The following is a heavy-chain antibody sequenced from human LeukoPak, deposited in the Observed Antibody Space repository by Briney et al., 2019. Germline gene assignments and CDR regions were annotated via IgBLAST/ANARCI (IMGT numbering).Heavy chain of an antibody. CDR3: ARAYYYGSGSYYNLVSNWFDP. Sequence: SETLSLTCTVSGGSISSYYWSWIRQPPGKGLEWIGEINHSGSTNYNPSLKSRVTISVDTSKNQFSLKLSSVTAADTAVYYCARAYYYGSGSYYNLVSNWFDPWGQGTLVTVSS. V-gene: IGHV4-34*01. CDR2: INHSGST. J-gene: IGHJ5*02. CDR1: GGSISSYY. D-gene: IGHD3-10*01.